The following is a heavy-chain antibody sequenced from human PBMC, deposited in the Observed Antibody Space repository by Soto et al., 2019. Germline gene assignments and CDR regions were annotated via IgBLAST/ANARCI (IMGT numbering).Heavy chain of an antibody. CDR1: GFTFSSYS. CDR3: ARERGYSGYDSGWFDP. D-gene: IGHD5-12*01. V-gene: IGHV3-48*01. J-gene: IGHJ5*02. CDR2: ISISSSTI. Sequence: GGSLRLSCAASGFTFSSYSMNWVRQAPGKGLEWVSYISISSSTIYYADSVKGRFTISRDNAKNSLYLQMNSLRAEDTAVYYCARERGYSGYDSGWFDPWGQGTLVTVSS.